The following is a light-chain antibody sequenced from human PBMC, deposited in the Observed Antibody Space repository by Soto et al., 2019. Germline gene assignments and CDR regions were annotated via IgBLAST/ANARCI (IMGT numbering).Light chain of an antibody. CDR3: SSYAATVYV. J-gene: IGLJ1*01. Sequence: QSVLTQPPSASGSPGQSVTISCTGTSSDVGGYNFVSWFQQHPGKVPKLIMYEVSKRPSGVPDRFSGSKSGNTASLTVSGLQADDEAAYYCSSYAATVYVFGTGTKVTVL. V-gene: IGLV2-8*01. CDR1: SSDVGGYNF. CDR2: EVS.